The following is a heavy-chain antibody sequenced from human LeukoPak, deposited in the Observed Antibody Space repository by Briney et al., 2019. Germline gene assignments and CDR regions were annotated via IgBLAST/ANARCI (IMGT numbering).Heavy chain of an antibody. J-gene: IGHJ4*02. CDR1: GGSISSYY. V-gene: IGHV4-59*01. D-gene: IGHD6-19*01. CDR2: IYYTGST. Sequence: PSETLSLTCTVSGGSISSYYWSWIRQPPGKGLEWIGYIYYTGSTNYNPSPKSRVTISVDPSKNQFSLKLSSVTAADTAVYYCARAFSSGWYPYSIGGLWFDYWGQGTLVTVSS. CDR3: ARAFSSGWYPYSIGGLWFDY.